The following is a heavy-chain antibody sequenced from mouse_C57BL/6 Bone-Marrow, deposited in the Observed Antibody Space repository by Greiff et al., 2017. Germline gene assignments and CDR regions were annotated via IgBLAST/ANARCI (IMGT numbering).Heavy chain of an antibody. Sequence: EVQLVESGGGLVKPGGSLKLSCAASGFTFSDYGMHWVRQAPEKGLEWVAYISSGSSTIYYADTVKGRFTISRDNAKNTLFLQMTSLRSEDTAMYYCARGDRGYAMDYWGQGTSVTVSS. CDR3: ARGDRGYAMDY. V-gene: IGHV5-17*01. CDR2: ISSGSSTI. CDR1: GFTFSDYG. J-gene: IGHJ4*01.